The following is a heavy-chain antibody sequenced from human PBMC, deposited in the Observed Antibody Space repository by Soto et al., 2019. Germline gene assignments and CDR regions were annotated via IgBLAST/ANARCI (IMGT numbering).Heavy chain of an antibody. V-gene: IGHV1-18*01. CDR1: GYTFSSYG. J-gene: IGHJ6*03. D-gene: IGHD2-2*01. CDR2: ISVYNGNT. Sequence: QIQLVQSEAEVKKPGASVKVSCKASGYTFSSYGISWVRQAPGQGLEWMGWISVYNGNTNYAQKLQGRVTVTTDTSTSTAYMELRGLRSDDTAVYYCARRRHRPAASTPYYYYYMDVWGKGTMVTVSS. CDR3: ARRRHRPAASTPYYYYYMDV.